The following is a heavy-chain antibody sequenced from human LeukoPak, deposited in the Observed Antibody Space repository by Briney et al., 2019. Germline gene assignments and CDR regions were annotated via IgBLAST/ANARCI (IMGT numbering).Heavy chain of an antibody. CDR2: VNLQGST. CDR1: GGSITNTNY. J-gene: IGHJ4*02. CDR3: AREGGPYRPLDY. V-gene: IGHV4-4*02. Sequence: PSETLSLTCGVSGGSITNTNYWTGVRQPPGKGLEWIGEVNLQGSTNYNPSLMGRVAIAVDTSENHISLQLTSVTAADTAVYYCAREGGPYRPLDYSGQGTLVTVSS.